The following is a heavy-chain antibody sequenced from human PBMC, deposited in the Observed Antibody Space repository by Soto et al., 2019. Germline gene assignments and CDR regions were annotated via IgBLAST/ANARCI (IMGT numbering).Heavy chain of an antibody. CDR3: ATGRYCSSTTCYTEKNY. V-gene: IGHV3-48*02. D-gene: IGHD2-2*02. CDR1: GFTFSSYS. J-gene: IGHJ4*02. CDR2: ISSSSSII. Sequence: GGSLRLSCAASGFTFSSYSMNWVRQAPGKGLEWVSYISSSSSIIYYADSVKGRFTISRDNAKNSLYLQMHSLRDADTAVYYCATGRYCSSTTCYTEKNYWGQGTLVTVSS.